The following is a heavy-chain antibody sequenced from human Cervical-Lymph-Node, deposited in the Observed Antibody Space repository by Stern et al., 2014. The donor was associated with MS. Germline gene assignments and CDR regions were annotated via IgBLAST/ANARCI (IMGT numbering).Heavy chain of an antibody. CDR3: ASPVTMTVGAMDV. CDR1: GGTFSSYP. Sequence: VQLEESGAEVRKPGSSVKVSCKASGGTFSSYPFNWVRQAPGQGLEWMGGIIPLFGTANYAQKFQGRVTITADESTSTAYMELSSLRSEDTAVYYCASPVTMTVGAMDVWGQGTTVTVSS. CDR2: IIPLFGTA. V-gene: IGHV1-69*01. D-gene: IGHD4-17*01. J-gene: IGHJ6*02.